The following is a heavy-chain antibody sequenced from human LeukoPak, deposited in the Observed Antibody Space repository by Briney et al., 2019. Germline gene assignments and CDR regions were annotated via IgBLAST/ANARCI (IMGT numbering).Heavy chain of an antibody. J-gene: IGHJ6*02. CDR3: ARAPIQYYYDSSGYYMRPYYYYGMDV. Sequence: GASVKVSCKASGYTFTSYAMNWVRQAPGQGLEWMGWINTNTGNPTYAQGFTGRFVFSLDTSVSTAYLQISSLKVEDTAVYYCARAPIQYYYDSSGYYMRPYYYYGMDVWGQGTTVTVSS. V-gene: IGHV7-4-1*02. CDR1: GYTFTSYA. D-gene: IGHD3-22*01. CDR2: INTNTGNP.